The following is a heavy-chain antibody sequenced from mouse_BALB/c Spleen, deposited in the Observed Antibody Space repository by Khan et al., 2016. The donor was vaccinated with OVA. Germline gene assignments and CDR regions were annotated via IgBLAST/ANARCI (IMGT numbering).Heavy chain of an antibody. J-gene: IGHJ4*01. CDR2: IWSDGTT. CDR1: GFSLTTYG. D-gene: IGHD2-10*01. Sequence: QVQLKESGPGLAAPSQSLSITCTISGFSLTTYGVHWVRQPPGKGLEWLVVIWSDGTTNYNSALKSRLSISKDNSKSQVFLKMNSLQTDDTAMYYCARQPYYHYYIMDYWGRGTSVTVSS. CDR3: ARQPYYHYYIMDY. V-gene: IGHV2-6-1*01.